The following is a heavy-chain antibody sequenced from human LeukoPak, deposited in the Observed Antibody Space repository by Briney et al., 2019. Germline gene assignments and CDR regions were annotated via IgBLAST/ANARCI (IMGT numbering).Heavy chain of an antibody. CDR3: ARVVVVPADPLDY. CDR1: GYTFTSYD. CDR2: MNPNSGNT. V-gene: IGHV1-8*01. D-gene: IGHD2-2*01. Sequence: ASVKVSCKASGYTFTSYDINWVRQATGQGLEWMGWMNPNSGNTGYAQKFQGRVTMARNTSISTAYMELSSLRSEDTAVYYCARVVVVPADPLDYWGQGTLVTVSS. J-gene: IGHJ4*02.